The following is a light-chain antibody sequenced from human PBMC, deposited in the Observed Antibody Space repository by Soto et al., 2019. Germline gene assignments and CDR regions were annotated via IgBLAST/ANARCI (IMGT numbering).Light chain of an antibody. V-gene: IGKV3-15*01. Sequence: EIVMTQSPATLSVSPGERATLSCRASQSVSSNLAWYQQKPGQAPRLLIYGAFTRANGIPARFSGSGSGTEFTLTISSLQSEDFAMYYCQQYKNWPPLTFGGGTKVEIK. CDR2: GAF. CDR1: QSVSSN. J-gene: IGKJ4*01. CDR3: QQYKNWPPLT.